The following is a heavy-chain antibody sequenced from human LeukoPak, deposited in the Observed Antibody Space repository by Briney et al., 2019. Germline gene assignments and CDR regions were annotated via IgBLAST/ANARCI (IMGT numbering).Heavy chain of an antibody. D-gene: IGHD3-22*01. V-gene: IGHV1-8*01. CDR1: GYTFTSYD. CDR2: MNPNSGNT. Sequence: GASVKVSCKASGYTFTSYDINWVRQATGQGLEWMGWMNPNSGNTGYAQKFQGRVTMTRNTSISTAYMELSSLRSEDTAVYYCARGREDYYDSSRHGIIDYWGQGTLVTVSS. J-gene: IGHJ4*02. CDR3: ARGREDYYDSSRHGIIDY.